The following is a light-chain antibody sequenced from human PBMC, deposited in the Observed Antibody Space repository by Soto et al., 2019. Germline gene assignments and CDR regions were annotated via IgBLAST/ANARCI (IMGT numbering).Light chain of an antibody. CDR3: QQYVSSPRT. Sequence: EIVMTQSPATLSVSPGGIATLSFRASQSISDTLAWYQQKPGQAPRLLIYDASSRATGIPDRFSGSGSGTDFTLTISRLEPEDFALYYCQQYVSSPRTFGQGTKVDIK. CDR2: DAS. V-gene: IGKV3-20*01. J-gene: IGKJ1*01. CDR1: QSISDT.